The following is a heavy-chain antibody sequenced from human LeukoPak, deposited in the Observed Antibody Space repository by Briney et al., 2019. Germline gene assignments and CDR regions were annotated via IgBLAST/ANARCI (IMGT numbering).Heavy chain of an antibody. CDR3: ARVYYDSRGIDY. CDR2: INSDGSST. J-gene: IGHJ4*02. CDR1: GFTFSSYW. D-gene: IGHD3-22*01. V-gene: IGHV3-74*01. Sequence: GGSLRLSCAASGFTFSSYWMHWVRRAPGKGLVWVSRINSDGSSTSYADSVKGRFTISRDNAKNTLYLQMNSLRAEDTAVYFCARVYYDSRGIDYWGQGTLVTVSS.